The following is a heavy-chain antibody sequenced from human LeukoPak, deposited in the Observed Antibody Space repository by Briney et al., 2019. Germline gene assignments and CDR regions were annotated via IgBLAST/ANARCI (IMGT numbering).Heavy chain of an antibody. V-gene: IGHV3-7*01. CDR1: GFTLSSYW. CDR3: ARDFSSSWDDPYYYMDV. D-gene: IGHD6-13*01. CDR2: IKQDRSEK. J-gene: IGHJ6*03. Sequence: GGSLRLSCAASGFTLSSYWMSWVRQAPGKGLEWVANIKQDRSEKYYVDSVKGRFTISRDNAKNSLYLQMNSLRAEDTAVYYCARDFSSSWDDPYYYMDVWGKGTTVTISS.